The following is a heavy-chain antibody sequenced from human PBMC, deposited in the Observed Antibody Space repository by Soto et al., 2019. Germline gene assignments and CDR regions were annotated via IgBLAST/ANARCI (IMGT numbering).Heavy chain of an antibody. V-gene: IGHV4-31*03. Sequence: SETLSLTCTVSGGSISSGGYYWSWIRQHPGKGLEWIGYIYYSGSTYYNPSLKSRVTISVDTSKNQFSLKLSSVTAADTAVYYCARGGDRRDAFDIWGQGTMVT. CDR1: GGSISSGGYY. J-gene: IGHJ3*02. CDR3: ARGGDRRDAFDI. CDR2: IYYSGST. D-gene: IGHD3-10*01.